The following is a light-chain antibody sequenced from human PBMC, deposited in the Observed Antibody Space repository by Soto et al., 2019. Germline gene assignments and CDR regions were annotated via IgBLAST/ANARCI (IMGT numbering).Light chain of an antibody. CDR2: GAS. CDR1: QSVSSSY. V-gene: IGKV3-20*01. J-gene: IGKJ3*01. Sequence: EIVLTQSPGTLSVSPGERVTLSCRASQSVSSSYLAWYRQRPGQAPRLLIFGASYRATGIPDRFSGSGSGTDFTLTISRLEPEDFAVYYCQQYSSSPPEFTFGPGTKVDSK. CDR3: QQYSSSPPEFT.